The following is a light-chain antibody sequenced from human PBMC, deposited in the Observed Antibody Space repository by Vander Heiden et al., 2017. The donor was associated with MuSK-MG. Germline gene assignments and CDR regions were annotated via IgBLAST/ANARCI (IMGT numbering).Light chain of an antibody. Sequence: EIVLTQSPVTLSLSPGERATLSCRASQSVSSYLAWDQQKPGQAPRLLIYDASNRATGIKDRFSGSGSGTDFTRTISSLEPEDFEGDDGQQRSSFGQGTKLEIK. CDR3: QQRSS. CDR2: DAS. CDR1: QSVSSY. J-gene: IGKJ2*03. V-gene: IGKV3-11*01.